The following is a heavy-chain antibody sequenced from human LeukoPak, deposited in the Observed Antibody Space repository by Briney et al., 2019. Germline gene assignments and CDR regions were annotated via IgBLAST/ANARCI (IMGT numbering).Heavy chain of an antibody. V-gene: IGHV4-39*02. Sequence: SETLSLTCTVSGDSISTSNSYWGWIRQPPGKGLEWIGSIYYSGNTYYNASLKSRVTISVDTSKNQFSLKLTSVTAADTAVYYCARDLRDDYVWGSYRLEIDYWGQGTLVTVSS. J-gene: IGHJ4*02. D-gene: IGHD3-16*02. CDR3: ARDLRDDYVWGSYRLEIDY. CDR2: IYYSGNT. CDR1: GDSISTSNSY.